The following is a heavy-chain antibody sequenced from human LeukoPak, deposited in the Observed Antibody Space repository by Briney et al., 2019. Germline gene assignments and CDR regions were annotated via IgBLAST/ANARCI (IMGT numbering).Heavy chain of an antibody. V-gene: IGHV3-7*01. CDR1: GFTFSTSW. D-gene: IGHD3-10*01. CDR3: ARDLRSSLIS. J-gene: IGHJ4*02. Sequence: PGGSLRLSCAASGFTFSTSWMTWVRQAAGKGREWVANINQDGSEKNYGDSVKGRFTISRDNAENSLYLQMNSLRAEDTAVYYCARDLRSSLISWGQGILVTVSS. CDR2: INQDGSEK.